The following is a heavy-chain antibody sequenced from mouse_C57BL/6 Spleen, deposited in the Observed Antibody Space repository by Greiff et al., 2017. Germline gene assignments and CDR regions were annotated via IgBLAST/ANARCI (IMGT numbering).Heavy chain of an antibody. CDR2: IDPETGGT. J-gene: IGHJ4*01. D-gene: IGHD1-1*02. Sequence: VQLQQSGAELVRPGASVTLSCKASGYTFTDYEMHWVKQTPVHGLEWIGAIDPETGGTAYNQKFKGKAILTADKSSSTAYMELRSLTSEDSAVYYCTRERYLVGDLDDWGQGTSVTVSS. CDR1: GYTFTDYE. V-gene: IGHV1-15*01. CDR3: TRERYLVGDLDD.